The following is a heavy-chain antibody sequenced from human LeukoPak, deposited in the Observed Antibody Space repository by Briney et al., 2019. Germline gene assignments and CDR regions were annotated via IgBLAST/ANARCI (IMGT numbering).Heavy chain of an antibody. CDR1: GFSFSSYG. J-gene: IGHJ4*02. V-gene: IGHV3-30*02. CDR2: IRYDGSNK. CDR3: AKDQGLYFDY. Sequence: GGSLRLSCAASGFSFSSYGMHWVRQAPGKGLEWVGFIRYDGSNKYYADSVKGRFTISRDNSKNTLYLQMNSLRAEETAVYYCAKDQGLYFDYWGQGTLVTVSS.